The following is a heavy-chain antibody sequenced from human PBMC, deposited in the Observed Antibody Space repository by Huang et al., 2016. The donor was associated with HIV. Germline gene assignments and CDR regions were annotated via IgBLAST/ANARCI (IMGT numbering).Heavy chain of an antibody. CDR1: GGAFRGSS. Sequence: QVQLKQWGAGLLKPSETLSLTCAVYGGAFRGSSWTWIRQFPEKGLEWIGDINHNGKIIYNPCRSARVTISTDTSKNHFSLHLTSVTAADTALYYCARGFNYYASDNLGVYYFDSWGLGTLVTVSP. CDR3: ARGFNYYASDNLGVYYFDS. D-gene: IGHD3-10*01. CDR2: INHNGKI. J-gene: IGHJ4*02. V-gene: IGHV4-34*02.